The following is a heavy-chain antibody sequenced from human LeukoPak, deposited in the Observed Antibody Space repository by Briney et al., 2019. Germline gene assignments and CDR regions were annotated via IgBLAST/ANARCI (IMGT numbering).Heavy chain of an antibody. CDR2: IYTSGST. V-gene: IGHV4-4*09. CDR3: ARRTDYMDV. D-gene: IGHD2-2*01. CDR1: GESISTYY. Sequence: SETLSLTCTVSGESISTYYWSWIRQPPGKGLEWIGYIYTSGSTNYNPSLKSRVTISVDTSKNQFSLKLSSVTAADTAVYYCARRTDYMDVWGKGTTVTVSS. J-gene: IGHJ6*03.